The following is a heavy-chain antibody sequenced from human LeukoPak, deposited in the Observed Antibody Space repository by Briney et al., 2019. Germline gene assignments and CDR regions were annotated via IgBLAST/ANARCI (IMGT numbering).Heavy chain of an antibody. D-gene: IGHD2-15*01. J-gene: IGHJ6*02. Sequence: SETLSLTCTVSGGSINSYYWSWIRQPPGKGLEWIGYIYYSGSTNYNPSLKSRVTISRDTSKNQFSLKLRSVTAADTAVYYCARHIQVVVDATVYYYGMDVWGQGTTVTVSS. CDR1: GGSINSYY. V-gene: IGHV4-59*08. CDR3: ARHIQVVVDATVYYYGMDV. CDR2: IYYSGST.